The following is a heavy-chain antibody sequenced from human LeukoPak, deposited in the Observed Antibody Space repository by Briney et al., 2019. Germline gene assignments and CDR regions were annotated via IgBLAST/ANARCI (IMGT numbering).Heavy chain of an antibody. D-gene: IGHD5-24*01. CDR3: AKDSFEMATIGFDY. J-gene: IGHJ4*02. V-gene: IGHV3-7*01. CDR2: IKGDGSQM. CDR1: GFTFSSYA. Sequence: GGSLRLSCAASGFTFSSYAMSWVRQAPGKGLEWVANIKGDGSQMYYVDSVKGRFTISRDNAKSSLYLQMNSLRAEDTAVYYCAKDSFEMATIGFDYWGQGTLVTVSS.